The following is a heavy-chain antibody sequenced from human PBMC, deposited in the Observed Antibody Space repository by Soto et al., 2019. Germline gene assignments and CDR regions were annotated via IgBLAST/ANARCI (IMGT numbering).Heavy chain of an antibody. J-gene: IGHJ4*02. V-gene: IGHV3-23*01. Sequence: PGGSLRLSCTASGFTFRTYAMPWFPQAPGRALERVSAISGSAGTFYATSGKGRFTIARDNSRSTVDLKMHSLGAEDSGIDYCAKEKDYEFTWGSGRYTSHYWGRGTLVTVSS. D-gene: IGHD3-16*02. CDR1: GFTFRTYA. CDR2: ISGSAGT. CDR3: AKEKDYEFTWGSGRYTSHY.